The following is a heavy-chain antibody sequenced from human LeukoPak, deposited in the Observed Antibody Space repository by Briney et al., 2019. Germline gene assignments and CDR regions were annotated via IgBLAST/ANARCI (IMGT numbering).Heavy chain of an antibody. Sequence: PGGSLRLSCVVSGFTFSSYEMNWVRQAPGKGLEWVSYISSSGSTIYYADSVKGRFTISRDNAKNSLYLQMNSLRAEDTAVYYCAREGFGESERPLDYWGQGTLVTVSS. V-gene: IGHV3-48*03. D-gene: IGHD3-10*01. J-gene: IGHJ4*02. CDR1: GFTFSSYE. CDR2: ISSSGSTI. CDR3: AREGFGESERPLDY.